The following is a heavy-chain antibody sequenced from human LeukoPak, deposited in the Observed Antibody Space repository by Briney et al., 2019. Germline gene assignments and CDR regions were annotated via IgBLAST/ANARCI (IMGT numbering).Heavy chain of an antibody. V-gene: IGHV4-59*01. D-gene: IGHD2-15*01. CDR1: GGSMNDYY. CDR3: ARDRYCIGGICYSGRFDP. Sequence: SETLSVTCTVSGGSMNDYYWSWIRQPPGKGLEWIGYMYYSGSTNYNPSLKSRVSISIDTSKNQFSLKLSSVTAADTAVYYCARDRYCIGGICYSGRFDPWGRGTLVTVSS. CDR2: MYYSGST. J-gene: IGHJ5*02.